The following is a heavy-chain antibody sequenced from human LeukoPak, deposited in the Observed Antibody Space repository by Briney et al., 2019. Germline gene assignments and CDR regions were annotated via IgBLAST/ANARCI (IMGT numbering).Heavy chain of an antibody. J-gene: IGHJ4*02. V-gene: IGHV4-39*01. Sequence: PSETLSLTCTVSGGSISSSSYYWGWIRQPPGKGLEWIGSIYYSGSTYYNPSLKSRVTISVDTSKNQFSLKLSSVTAADTAVYYCARTNYDFWSGYYSTYYFDYWGQGTLVTVSS. CDR2: IYYSGST. CDR3: ARTNYDFWSGYYSTYYFDY. CDR1: GGSISSSSYY. D-gene: IGHD3-3*01.